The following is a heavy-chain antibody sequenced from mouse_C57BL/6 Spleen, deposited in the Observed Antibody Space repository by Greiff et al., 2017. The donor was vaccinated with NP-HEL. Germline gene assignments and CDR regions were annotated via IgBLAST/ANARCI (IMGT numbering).Heavy chain of an antibody. CDR2: INPNNGGT. Sequence: EVQLQQSGPELVKPGASVKISCKASGYTFTDYYMNWVKQSHGKSLEWIGDINPNNGGTSYNQKFKGKATLTVDKSSSTAYMELRSLTSEDSAVYYCARWDTTVDYAMDYWGQGTSVTVSS. J-gene: IGHJ4*01. D-gene: IGHD1-1*01. V-gene: IGHV1-26*01. CDR3: ARWDTTVDYAMDY. CDR1: GYTFTDYY.